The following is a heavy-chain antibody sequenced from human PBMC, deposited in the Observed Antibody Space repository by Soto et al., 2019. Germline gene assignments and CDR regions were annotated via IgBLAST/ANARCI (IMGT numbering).Heavy chain of an antibody. V-gene: IGHV3-33*01. D-gene: IGHD3-3*01. CDR3: ARGVFWSGYYNYGMDV. J-gene: IGHJ6*02. CDR1: GFTFSSYG. CDR2: IWYDGSNK. Sequence: QVQLVESGGGVVQPGRSLRLSCAASGFTFSSYGMHWVRQAPGKGLEWVAVIWYDGSNKYYADSVKGRFTISRDNSKNTLYLQMNSLRAEDTAVYYCARGVFWSGYYNYGMDVWGQGTTVTVSS.